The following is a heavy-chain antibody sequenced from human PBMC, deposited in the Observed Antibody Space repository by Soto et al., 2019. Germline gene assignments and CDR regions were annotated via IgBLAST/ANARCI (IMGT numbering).Heavy chain of an antibody. D-gene: IGHD2-21*02. J-gene: IGHJ5*02. CDR1: GGSISSGGYY. V-gene: IGHV4-31*03. Sequence: SETLSVTCTVSGGSISSGGYYWSWIRQHPGKGLEWIGYIYYSGSTYYNPSLKSRVTISVDTSKNQFSLKLSSVTAADTAVYYCARVRSRDTNGFDPWGKCTLVTVSS. CDR2: IYYSGST. CDR3: ARVRSRDTNGFDP.